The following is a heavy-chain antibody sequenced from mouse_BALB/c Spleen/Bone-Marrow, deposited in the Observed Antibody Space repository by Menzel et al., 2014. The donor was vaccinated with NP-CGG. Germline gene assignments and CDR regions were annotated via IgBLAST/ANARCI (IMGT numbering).Heavy chain of an antibody. CDR2: ISNGSSTI. CDR1: GFTFSSFG. J-gene: IGHJ4*01. CDR3: ARKGAMITHYYAMDY. Sequence: EVKLMESGGGLVQPGGSRKLSCAASGFTFSSFGMHWVRQAPEKGLEWVAYISNGSSTIYYADTVKGRFTISRDNPKNTLFLQMTGLRSEDTAMYYCARKGAMITHYYAMDYWGQGTSVTVSS. D-gene: IGHD2-4*01. V-gene: IGHV5-17*02.